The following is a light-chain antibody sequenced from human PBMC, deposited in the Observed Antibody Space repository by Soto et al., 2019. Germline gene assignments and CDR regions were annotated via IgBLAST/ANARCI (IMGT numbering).Light chain of an antibody. V-gene: IGLV2-14*01. Sequence: QSVLTQPASVSGSPGQSITISCTGTSSDVGGYNYVSWYQQHPGKAPKLMIYEVSNRPSGVSNRFSGSKSGNTASLTISGLQAEDEADYYCSSYTSSSIDYVFGTGPK. CDR1: SSDVGGYNY. J-gene: IGLJ1*01. CDR2: EVS. CDR3: SSYTSSSIDYV.